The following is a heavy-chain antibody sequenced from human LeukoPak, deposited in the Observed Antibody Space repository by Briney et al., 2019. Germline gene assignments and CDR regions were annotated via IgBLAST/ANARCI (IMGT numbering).Heavy chain of an antibody. D-gene: IGHD3/OR15-3a*01. Sequence: GESLKISCRGVGYTFTRHWIGWVRQMPGKGLEWMGIIYPGDSDTRYSPSFQGQVTISPDKSSNTAYLQWSSLKASDTAIYYCARTVATTLWALDFWGQGTLVTVSS. CDR3: ARTVATTLWALDF. J-gene: IGHJ4*02. CDR2: IYPGDSDT. V-gene: IGHV5-51*01. CDR1: GYTFTRHW.